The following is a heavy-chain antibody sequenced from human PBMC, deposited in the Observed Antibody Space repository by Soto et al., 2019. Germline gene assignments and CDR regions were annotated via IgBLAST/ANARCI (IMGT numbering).Heavy chain of an antibody. CDR2: IRRRAKNYAT. V-gene: IGHV3-73*02. CDR3: TRTFDRSDDYGPDVDY. Sequence: EVQLVESGGDLVQPGGSLKLSCAASGFTFSGSAMHWVRQASGKGLEWVGHIRRRAKNYATVYAASVKARFINSRDDSNNTAYLQMDSLTPDDSAVYYCTRTFDRSDDYGPDVDYWGQGTLVTVSS. CDR1: GFTFSGSA. J-gene: IGHJ4*02. D-gene: IGHD3-22*01.